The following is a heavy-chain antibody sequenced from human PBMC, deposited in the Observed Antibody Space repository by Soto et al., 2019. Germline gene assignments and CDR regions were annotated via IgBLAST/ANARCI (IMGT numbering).Heavy chain of an antibody. CDR3: AREYCSSTSCLNWFDP. CDR1: GFTFSSYS. J-gene: IGHJ5*02. D-gene: IGHD2-2*01. CDR2: ISSSTI. V-gene: IGHV3-48*01. Sequence: GGSLSLSCAASGFTFSSYSMNLVRQAPGKGLEWVSYISSSTIYYADSVKGRFTISRDNAKNSLYLQMNSLRAEDTAVYYCAREYCSSTSCLNWFDPWGQGTLVTVSS.